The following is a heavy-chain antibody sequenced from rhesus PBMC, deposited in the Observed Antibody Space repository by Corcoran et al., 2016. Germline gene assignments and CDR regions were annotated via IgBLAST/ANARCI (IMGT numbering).Heavy chain of an antibody. CDR3: AKECASRGYFDY. D-gene: IGHD2-39*01. CDR2: VNPNGDSA. J-gene: IGHJ4*01. CDR1: GFTFSNYY. V-gene: IGHV3-8*01. Sequence: EVQLVESGGGVVQPGGSLRRSCRTSGFTFSNYYMFWVRQAPGKGLEWVATVNPNGDSAWYTDSVKGRFTISKEIAKNTLYLKMDSLRLEDTAVYYCAKECASRGYFDYWGQGVLVTVSS.